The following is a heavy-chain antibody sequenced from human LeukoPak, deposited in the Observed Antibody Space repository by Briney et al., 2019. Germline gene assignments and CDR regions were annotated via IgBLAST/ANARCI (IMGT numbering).Heavy chain of an antibody. CDR2: TNEDGTEN. CDR1: GFTFSNSW. D-gene: IGHD3-10*01. V-gene: IGHV3-7*03. J-gene: IGHJ4*02. Sequence: GGSLRLSCVASGFTFSNSWMTWVRQVPGKGPEWLANTNEDGTENYCAGSVRGRFTISRDNAKNSLFLQMNSLKIEDTAVYYCVKDEGSAAYYYWGQGTLVTVSS. CDR3: VKDEGSAAYYY.